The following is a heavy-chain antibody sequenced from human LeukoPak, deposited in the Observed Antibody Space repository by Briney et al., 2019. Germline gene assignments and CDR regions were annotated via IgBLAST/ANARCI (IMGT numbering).Heavy chain of an antibody. V-gene: IGHV4-59*08. J-gene: IGHJ6*03. CDR2: IYYSGST. D-gene: IGHD1-20*01. CDR1: GGSISSYY. CDR3: ARRIITGPRTAYYYYYYYMDV. Sequence: SETLSLTCTVSGGSISSYYWSWIRQPPGKGLEWIGYIYYSGSTNYNPSLKSRVTISVDTSKNQFSLKLSSVTAADTAVYYCARRIITGPRTAYYYYYYYMDVWGKGTTVTVSS.